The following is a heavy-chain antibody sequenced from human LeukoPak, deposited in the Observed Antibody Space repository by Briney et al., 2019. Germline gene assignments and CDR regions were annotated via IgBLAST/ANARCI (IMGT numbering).Heavy chain of an antibody. V-gene: IGHV4-61*02. J-gene: IGHJ2*01. D-gene: IGHD3-3*01. CDR2: IYTSGST. CDR3: ARGPRGRFLEWLPPKNWYFDL. CDR1: GGSISSGSYY. Sequence: SETLSLTCTVSGGSISSGSYYWSWIRQPAGKGLEWIGRIYTSGSTNYNPSLKSRVTISVDTSKNQFSLKLSSVTAADTAVYYCARGPRGRFLEWLPPKNWYFDLWGRGTLVTVSS.